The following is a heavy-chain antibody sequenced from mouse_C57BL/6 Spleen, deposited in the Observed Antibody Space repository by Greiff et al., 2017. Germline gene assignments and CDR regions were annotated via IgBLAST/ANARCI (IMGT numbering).Heavy chain of an antibody. Sequence: EVKLVESGGGLVKPGGSLKLSCAASGFTFSDYGMHWVRQAPEKGLEWVAYISSGSSTIYYADTVKGRFTISRDNAKNTLFLQMTSLRSEHTAMYYCARKALRGAMDYWGQGTSVTVSS. CDR2: ISSGSSTI. CDR3: ARKALRGAMDY. J-gene: IGHJ4*01. V-gene: IGHV5-17*01. CDR1: GFTFSDYG.